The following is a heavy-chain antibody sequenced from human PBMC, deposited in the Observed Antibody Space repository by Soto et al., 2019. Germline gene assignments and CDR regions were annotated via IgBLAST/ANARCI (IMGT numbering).Heavy chain of an antibody. J-gene: IGHJ4*02. CDR1: GGSISSYY. D-gene: IGHD6-13*01. Sequence: SETLSLTCTVSGGSISSYYWSWIRQPPGKGLEWIGYIYYSGSTNYNPSLKSRVTISVDTSKNQFSLKLSSVTAADTAVYYCARAIAAAGPAFYFDYWGQGTLVTVSS. CDR2: IYYSGST. V-gene: IGHV4-59*08. CDR3: ARAIAAAGPAFYFDY.